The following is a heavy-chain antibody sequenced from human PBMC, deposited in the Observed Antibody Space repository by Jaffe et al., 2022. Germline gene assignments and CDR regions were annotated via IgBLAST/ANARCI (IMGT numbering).Heavy chain of an antibody. Sequence: QVQLVESGGGVVQPGGSLRLSCAASGFTFSSYGMHWVRQAPGKGLEWVAFIRYDGSNKYYADSVKGRFTISRDNSKNTLYLQMNSLRAEDTAVYYCAKVSYDFWSGSPFDYWGQGTLVTVSS. D-gene: IGHD3-3*01. CDR3: AKVSYDFWSGSPFDY. V-gene: IGHV3-30*02. J-gene: IGHJ4*02. CDR1: GFTFSSYG. CDR2: IRYDGSNK.